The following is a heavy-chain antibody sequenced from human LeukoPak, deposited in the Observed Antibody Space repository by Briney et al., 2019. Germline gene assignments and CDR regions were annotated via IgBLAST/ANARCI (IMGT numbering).Heavy chain of an antibody. Sequence: ASVKVSCKASGYTFTSYGISWVRQAPGQGLEWMGWISAYNGNTNYAQKLQGRVTMTTDTSTSTAYMELRSLRSDDTAVYYCARDHGDYDSSGYYSRYLQHWGQGTLVTVSS. V-gene: IGHV1-18*01. J-gene: IGHJ1*01. CDR3: ARDHGDYDSSGYYSRYLQH. CDR1: GYTFTSYG. CDR2: ISAYNGNT. D-gene: IGHD3-22*01.